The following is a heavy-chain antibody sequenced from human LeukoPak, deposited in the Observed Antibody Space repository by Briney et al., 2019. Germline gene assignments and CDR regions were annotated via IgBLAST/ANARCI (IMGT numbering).Heavy chain of an antibody. Sequence: SETLSLTCTVSGGSISNYYWSWIRQTAGKGLEWIGRVYSSGNTNYAPSLQSRVTMSIDTSNNHFSLRLNFVTAADTAIYYCARTLVPGVRGAFDIWGRGTMVTVSS. D-gene: IGHD2-2*01. CDR1: GGSISNYY. J-gene: IGHJ3*02. CDR2: VYSSGNT. CDR3: ARTLVPGVRGAFDI. V-gene: IGHV4-4*07.